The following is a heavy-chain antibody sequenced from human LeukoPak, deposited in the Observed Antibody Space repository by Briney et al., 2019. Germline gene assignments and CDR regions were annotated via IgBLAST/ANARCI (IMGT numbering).Heavy chain of an antibody. Sequence: ASVKVSCKASGYTFTGYYMHWVRQAPGQGLEWMGWINPNSGGTYYAQKFQGRVTMTRDTSISTAYMELSRLRSDDTAVYYCARVAVALVPFDYGGQGTLVTVSS. V-gene: IGHV1-2*02. J-gene: IGHJ4*02. CDR2: INPNSGGT. CDR1: GYTFTGYY. D-gene: IGHD2-15*01. CDR3: ARVAVALVPFDY.